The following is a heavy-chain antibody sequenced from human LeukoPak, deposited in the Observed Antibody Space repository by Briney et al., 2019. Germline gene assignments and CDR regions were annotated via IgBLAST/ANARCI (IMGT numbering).Heavy chain of an antibody. V-gene: IGHV4-30-2*01. CDR3: TTEWLGYYDSSGYQTEIFDY. Sequence: PSQTLSLTCAVSGGSISSGGYSWSWIRQPPGKGLEWIGYIYHSGSTYYNPSLKSRVTISVDRSKNQFSLKLSSVTAEDTAVYYCTTEWLGYYDSSGYQTEIFDYWGQGTLVTVSS. CDR2: IYHSGST. D-gene: IGHD3-22*01. J-gene: IGHJ4*02. CDR1: GGSISSGGYS.